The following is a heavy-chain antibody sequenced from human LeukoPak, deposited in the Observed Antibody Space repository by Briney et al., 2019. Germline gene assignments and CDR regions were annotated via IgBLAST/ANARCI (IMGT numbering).Heavy chain of an antibody. Sequence: SETLSLTCTVSGGSISSSSYHWGWIRQPPGKGLEWIGSIYYSGSTYYNPSLKSRVTISVDTSKNQFSLKLSSVTAAATAVYYCARDRRRGLEPFDYWGQGTLVTVSS. V-gene: IGHV4-39*07. CDR1: GGSISSSSYH. CDR3: ARDRRRGLEPFDY. J-gene: IGHJ4*02. CDR2: IYYSGST. D-gene: IGHD1-1*01.